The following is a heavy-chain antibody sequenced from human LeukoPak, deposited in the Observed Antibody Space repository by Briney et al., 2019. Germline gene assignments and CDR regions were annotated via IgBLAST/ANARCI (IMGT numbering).Heavy chain of an antibody. V-gene: IGHV5-51*01. CDR3: ARRGNYYFDS. J-gene: IGHJ4*02. Sequence: GESLKISCKGSGYSFTSYWIAWVRQMPGRGLEWMGVIYPGDSDTRYSPSFQGQVTISADKSITTAYLQWNSLKASDTAIYYCARRGNYYFDSWGQGTLVTVSS. CDR2: IYPGDSDT. D-gene: IGHD3-10*01. CDR1: GYSFTSYW.